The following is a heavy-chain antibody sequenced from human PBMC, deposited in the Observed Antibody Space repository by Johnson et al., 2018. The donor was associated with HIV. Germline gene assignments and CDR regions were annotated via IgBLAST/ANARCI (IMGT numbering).Heavy chain of an antibody. D-gene: IGHD1-26*01. J-gene: IGHJ3*02. CDR3: AKTYSGSNRDAFDI. CDR1: GFTFSSYG. V-gene: IGHV3-33*06. Sequence: QMQLVESGGGVVQPGRSLRLSCAASGFTFSSYGMHWVRQAPGKGLEWVAVIWYDGSNKYYADSVKGRFTISRDNSKNTLYLQMNSLGAEDTAVYYCAKTYSGSNRDAFDIWGQGTMVTVSS. CDR2: IWYDGSNK.